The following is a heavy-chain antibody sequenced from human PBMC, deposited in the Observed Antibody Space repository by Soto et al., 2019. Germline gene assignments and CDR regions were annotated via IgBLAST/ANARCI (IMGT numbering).Heavy chain of an antibody. CDR3: NRYYYGSGSGYGMDV. D-gene: IGHD3-10*01. CDR2: ISYDGSNK. V-gene: IGHV3-30-3*01. J-gene: IGHJ6*02. CDR1: GFTFSSYA. Sequence: PGGSLRLSCAASGFTFSSYAMHWFRQAPGKGLEWVAVISYDGSNKYYADSVKGRFTISRDNSKNTLYLQMNSLRAEDTAGIEANRYYYGSGSGYGMDVWGQGTTVTVSS.